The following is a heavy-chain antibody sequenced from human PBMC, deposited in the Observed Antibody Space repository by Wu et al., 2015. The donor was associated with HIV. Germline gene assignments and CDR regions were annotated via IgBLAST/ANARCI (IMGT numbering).Heavy chain of an antibody. V-gene: IGHV1-2*02. CDR2: INPNSGGT. Sequence: QVQLVQSGAEVKKPGASVRVSCKASGYTFTNYYIHWVRQAPGQGLEWMGWINPNSGGTNYAQRFEGRVTMARDTSISTAYMGLSRLIFDDTAVYYCARDLRFPNWGYRTTDDAFDIWGQGTMVTVSS. CDR3: ARDLRFPNWGYRTTDDAFDI. J-gene: IGHJ3*02. D-gene: IGHD7-27*01. CDR1: GYTFTNYY.